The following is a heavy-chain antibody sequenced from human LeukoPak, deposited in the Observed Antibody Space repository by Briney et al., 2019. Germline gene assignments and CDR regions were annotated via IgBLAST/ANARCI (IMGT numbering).Heavy chain of an antibody. CDR3: ARQGAYGPPYYYYMDV. CDR1: GGSINGYY. V-gene: IGHV4-59*01. D-gene: IGHD4-17*01. J-gene: IGHJ6*03. Sequence: SETLSLTCTVSGGSINGYYWSWIRQPPGKGLEWIGYIYYSGSTTYSPSLKSRVTISLDTSKNQFSLKLSSVTAADTAVYYCARQGAYGPPYYYYMDVWGKGTTVTVSS. CDR2: IYYSGST.